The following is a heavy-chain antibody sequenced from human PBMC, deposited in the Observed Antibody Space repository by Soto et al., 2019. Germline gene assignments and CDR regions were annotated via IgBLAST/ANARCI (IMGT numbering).Heavy chain of an antibody. J-gene: IGHJ4*02. CDR3: ARPSTNLDLGVIDF. CDR2: LWYDGSNK. CDR1: GFTFSIYG. Sequence: QVHLVESGGGVVQPGKSLTLSCEASGFTFSIYGMHWVRQAPGKGLEWVADLWYDGSNKYYAESVKGRFTISRDNSKNPLYLQMNSLRAEDTAVYYCARPSTNLDLGVIDFWGQGTLVTVSS. D-gene: IGHD3-16*01. V-gene: IGHV3-33*01.